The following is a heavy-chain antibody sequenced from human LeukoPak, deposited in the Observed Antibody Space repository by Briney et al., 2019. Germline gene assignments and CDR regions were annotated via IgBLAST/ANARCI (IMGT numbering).Heavy chain of an antibody. Sequence: PGGSLRLSCAASGFTFSSYSMNWVRQAPGKGLEWVSSISSSSSYIYYAGSVKGRFTISRDNAKNSLYLQMNSLRAEDTAVYYCARDLTFYYLAAAGHQAGSFDYWGQGTLVTVSS. J-gene: IGHJ4*02. CDR3: ARDLTFYYLAAAGHQAGSFDY. CDR1: GFTFSSYS. V-gene: IGHV3-21*01. CDR2: ISSSSSYI. D-gene: IGHD6-13*01.